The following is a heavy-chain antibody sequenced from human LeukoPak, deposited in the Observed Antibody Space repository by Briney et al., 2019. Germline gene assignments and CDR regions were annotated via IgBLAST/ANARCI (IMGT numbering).Heavy chain of an antibody. CDR1: GGTFSNYA. J-gene: IGHJ4*02. V-gene: IGHV1-69*13. D-gene: IGHD4-23*01. CDR3: ASTMKTTVVTFLFDY. CDR2: IIPIFGTV. Sequence: EAPVKVSCKASGGTFSNYAISWVRQAPGQGLEWMGGIIPIFGTVNYAQKFQGRVTITADESTSTAYMEPSSLRSEDTAIYYCASTMKTTVVTFLFDYWGQGTLVTVSS.